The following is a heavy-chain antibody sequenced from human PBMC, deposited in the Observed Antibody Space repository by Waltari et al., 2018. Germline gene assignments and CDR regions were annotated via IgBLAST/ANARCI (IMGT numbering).Heavy chain of an antibody. J-gene: IGHJ4*02. D-gene: IGHD3-10*01. Sequence: EVQLVESGGGLIQPGGSLRLSCAASGFTVSRNYMSWGRQAPGKGLEWVSVIDSGGGTYYADAVKGRFTISRDNSKNTLYLQMNSLRAEDTAVYYCASLGEMAPDYWGQGTLVTVSS. V-gene: IGHV3-53*01. CDR2: IDSGGGT. CDR1: GFTVSRNY. CDR3: ASLGEMAPDY.